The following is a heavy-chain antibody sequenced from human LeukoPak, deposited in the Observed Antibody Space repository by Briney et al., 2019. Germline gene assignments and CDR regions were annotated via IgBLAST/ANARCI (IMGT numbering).Heavy chain of an antibody. Sequence: GGSLRLSCTASRFTFNSYWMTWVRQAPGKGLEWVSYVSSSSSTIYYADSVKGRFTISRDNAKNSLYLQMNSLRAEDTAVYYCASRITMVRGVIDWGQGTLVTVSS. V-gene: IGHV3-48*01. J-gene: IGHJ4*02. CDR3: ASRITMVRGVID. D-gene: IGHD3-10*01. CDR1: RFTFNSYW. CDR2: VSSSSSTI.